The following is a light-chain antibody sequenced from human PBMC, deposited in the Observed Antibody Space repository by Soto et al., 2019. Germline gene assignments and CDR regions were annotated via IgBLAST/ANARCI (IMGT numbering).Light chain of an antibody. CDR2: AAS. CDR1: QDTSSY. J-gene: IGKJ1*01. CDR3: QQLNSYPWT. V-gene: IGKV1-9*01. Sequence: IQLTQSPSSLSASVGDRVTITCRASQDTSSYLAWYQQEPGKAPKLLIYAASTLQSGVPSRFSGSGSGTDFTVTISNLQPEDFATYYCQQLNSYPWTFGQGTKVEFK.